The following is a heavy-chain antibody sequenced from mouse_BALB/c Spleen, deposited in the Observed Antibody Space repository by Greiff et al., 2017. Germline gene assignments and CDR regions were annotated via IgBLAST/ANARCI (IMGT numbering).Heavy chain of an antibody. V-gene: IGHV5-17*02. CDR2: ISSGSSTI. Sequence: DVQLVESGGGLVQPGGSRKLSCAASGFTFSSFGMHWVRQAPEKGLEWVAYISSGSSTIYYADTVKGRFTISRDNPKNTLFLQMTSLRSEDTAMYYCAREGGNPYAMDYWGQGTSVTVSS. CDR1: GFTFSSFG. D-gene: IGHD2-1*01. J-gene: IGHJ4*01. CDR3: AREGGNPYAMDY.